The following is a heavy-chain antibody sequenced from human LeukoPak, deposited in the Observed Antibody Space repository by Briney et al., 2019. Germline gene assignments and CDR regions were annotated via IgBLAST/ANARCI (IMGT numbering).Heavy chain of an antibody. CDR3: ATEASYCSGGSCYRQNWFDP. Sequence: ASVKVSCKVSGYTFTDYYMHWVQQAPGKGLEWMGLVDPEDGETIYAKKFQGRVTITADTSTDTAYMELSSLRSEDTAVYYCATEASYCSGGSCYRQNWFDPWGQGTLVTVSS. CDR1: GYTFTDYY. J-gene: IGHJ5*02. CDR2: VDPEDGET. D-gene: IGHD2-15*01. V-gene: IGHV1-69-2*01.